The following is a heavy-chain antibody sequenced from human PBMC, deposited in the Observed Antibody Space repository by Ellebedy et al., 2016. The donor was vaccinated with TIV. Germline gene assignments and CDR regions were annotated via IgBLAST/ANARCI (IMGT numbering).Heavy chain of an antibody. J-gene: IGHJ3*01. CDR2: INSDGTYT. CDR3: VRDARTHGFDV. V-gene: IGHV3-74*01. Sequence: GESLKISCAASGLTFSSYWMHWVRQAPGKGLVWVSRINSDGTYTSHADSVKGRFSISRDNAKNTLFLQMDSLRVEDQALYYCVRDARTHGFDVWGQGTAVTVSS. CDR1: GLTFSSYW.